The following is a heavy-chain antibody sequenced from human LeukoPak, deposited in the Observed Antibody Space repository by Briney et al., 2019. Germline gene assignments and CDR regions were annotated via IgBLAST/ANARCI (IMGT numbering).Heavy chain of an antibody. Sequence: GGSLRLSCAASGFTFDDYAMHWVRQAPGKGLEWVSGISWNSGSIGYADSVKGRFTISRDNAKNSLYLQMNSLRAEDTAVYYCAREFGEMATIDYWGQGTLVTVSS. CDR3: AREFGEMATIDY. V-gene: IGHV3-9*01. D-gene: IGHD5-24*01. CDR1: GFTFDDYA. CDR2: ISWNSGSI. J-gene: IGHJ4*02.